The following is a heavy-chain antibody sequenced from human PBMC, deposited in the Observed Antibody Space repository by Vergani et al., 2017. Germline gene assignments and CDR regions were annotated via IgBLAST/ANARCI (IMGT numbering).Heavy chain of an antibody. Sequence: QVQLQQWGAGLLKPSETLSLTCAVYGGSFSGYYWSWIRQPPGKGLEWIGEINHSGSTNYNPSLKSRVTISVDTSKNQFSLKLSSVTAADTAVYYCARVQELYDFWSDRVRYYYYMDVWGKXP. J-gene: IGHJ6*03. D-gene: IGHD3-3*01. CDR1: GGSFSGYY. CDR2: INHSGST. CDR3: ARVQELYDFWSDRVRYYYYMDV. V-gene: IGHV4-34*01.